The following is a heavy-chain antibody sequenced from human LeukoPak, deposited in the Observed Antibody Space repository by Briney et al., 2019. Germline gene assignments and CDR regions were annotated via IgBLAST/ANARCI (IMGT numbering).Heavy chain of an antibody. V-gene: IGHV3-48*04. CDR3: ARDPYSGNYGTYYYYYMDV. Sequence: GGSLRLSCAASGFTFSSYGMSWVRQAPGKGLEWVSYISSSGSTIYYADSVKGRFTISRDNAKNSLYLQMDGLGPEDTAVYYCARDPYSGNYGTYYYYYMDVWGKGTTVTISS. CDR1: GFTFSSYG. D-gene: IGHD1-26*01. J-gene: IGHJ6*03. CDR2: ISSSGSTI.